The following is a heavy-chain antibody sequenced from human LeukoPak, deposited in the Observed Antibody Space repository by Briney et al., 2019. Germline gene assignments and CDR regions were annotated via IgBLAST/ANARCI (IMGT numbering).Heavy chain of an antibody. CDR3: ARDKRHSYGKYFDP. V-gene: IGHV4-59*12. D-gene: IGHD5-18*01. Sequence: SETLSLTCSLSGDTLSTYYWNWIRQTPGRGLEWIGHISLGNTEYNPSLNSRVTISVDTSKNEFYLRLTSVTAADTALYFCARDKRHSYGKYFDPWSQGTLVSVSS. CDR1: GDTLSTYY. CDR2: ISLGNT. J-gene: IGHJ4*02.